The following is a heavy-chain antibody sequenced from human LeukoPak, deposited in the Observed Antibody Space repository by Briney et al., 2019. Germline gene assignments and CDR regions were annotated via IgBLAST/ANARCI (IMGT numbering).Heavy chain of an antibody. J-gene: IGHJ4*02. Sequence: GASGKVSCKASGYSFRSYGINWVRQAPGQGLEWMGGISVYNVKTHYAQNLQGRVSMTTDTSTSTDYMELRSLRSDDTAVYYCARGTSSYSDYNTFDYWGQGTLVSVSS. CDR3: ARGTSSYSDYNTFDY. D-gene: IGHD4-11*01. CDR1: GYSFRSYG. V-gene: IGHV1-18*01. CDR2: ISVYNVKT.